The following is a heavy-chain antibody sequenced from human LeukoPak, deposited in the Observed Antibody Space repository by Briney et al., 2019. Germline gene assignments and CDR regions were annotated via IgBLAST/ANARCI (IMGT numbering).Heavy chain of an antibody. CDR1: GYTFTTHA. CDR2: ISTYNGHT. CDR3: ARDLRATLGTGFVT. J-gene: IGHJ5*02. V-gene: IGHV1-18*01. Sequence: GASVKVSCKTSGYTFTTHAINWVRQAPGQGPEWMGWISTYNGHTNYARKLQGRVSMTIDTSTATAFLELRSLRSDDAATYYCARDLRATLGTGFVTWGQGTLLTVSS. D-gene: IGHD1-26*01.